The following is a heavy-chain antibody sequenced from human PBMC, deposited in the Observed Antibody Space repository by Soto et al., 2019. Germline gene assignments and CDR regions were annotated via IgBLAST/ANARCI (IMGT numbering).Heavy chain of an antibody. Sequence: PGESLKISCKGSGYSFTSYWISWVRQMPGKGLEWMGRIDPSDSYTNYSPSFQGHVTISADKSISTAYLQWSSLKASDTAMCYCARPYGSGSYYPSGAFDIWGQGTMVTVSS. CDR1: GYSFTSYW. V-gene: IGHV5-10-1*01. CDR2: IDPSDSYT. CDR3: ARPYGSGSYYPSGAFDI. D-gene: IGHD3-10*01. J-gene: IGHJ3*02.